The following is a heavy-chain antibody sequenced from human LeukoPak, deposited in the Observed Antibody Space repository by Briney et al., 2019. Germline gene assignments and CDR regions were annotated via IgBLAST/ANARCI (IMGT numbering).Heavy chain of an antibody. D-gene: IGHD6-19*01. J-gene: IGHJ4*02. Sequence: SETQSLTCTVSGGSVSSNGYFWNWIRQPPGKGLEWIGYIFNRGSTNYNPSLRSRVTISVDTSNNQFSLRLTSVTAADTAVYYCARLNRIAVASFDYWGQGTLVTVSS. CDR2: IFNRGST. CDR3: ARLNRIAVASFDY. V-gene: IGHV4-61*08. CDR1: GGSVSSNGYF.